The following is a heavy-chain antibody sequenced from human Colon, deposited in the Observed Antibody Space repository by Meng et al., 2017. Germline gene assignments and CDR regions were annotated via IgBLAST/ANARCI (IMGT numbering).Heavy chain of an antibody. Sequence: GESLKISCAASGFTFSSYAMHWVRQAPGKGLEWVAVISYDGSNKYYADSVKGRFTISRDNSKNTLYLQMNSLRAEDTAVCYCARDQRYYGSGSYLVYWGQGTLVTVSS. D-gene: IGHD3-10*01. J-gene: IGHJ4*02. CDR2: ISYDGSNK. V-gene: IGHV3-30*01. CDR3: ARDQRYYGSGSYLVY. CDR1: GFTFSSYA.